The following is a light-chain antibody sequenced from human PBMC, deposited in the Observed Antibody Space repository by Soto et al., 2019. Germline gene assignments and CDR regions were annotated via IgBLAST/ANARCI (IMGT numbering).Light chain of an antibody. CDR1: NIGDKR. CDR3: QVWDIMTDNYV. J-gene: IGLJ1*01. CDR2: YDS. V-gene: IGLV3-21*04. Sequence: SYELTQPPSVSVAPEKTTTITCGGNNIGDKRVHWYRQKSGQAPVLLISYDSDRPSGIPERFSGSNSGNTATLTISRVEAGDEADYYCQVWDIMTDNYVFEGGTKLTVL.